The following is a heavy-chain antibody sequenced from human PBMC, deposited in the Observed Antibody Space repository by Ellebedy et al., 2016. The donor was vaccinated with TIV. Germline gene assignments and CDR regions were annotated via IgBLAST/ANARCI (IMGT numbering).Heavy chain of an antibody. V-gene: IGHV3-74*01. Sequence: GESLKISCTASGFTFSSHWMHWVRQAPGKGLVWVSRISSDGSYTSYADSVKGRFTISRHNFRNTLYLQMSSLGAEDTAVYYCVNPAPYCNRTSCLFDYWGQGTLVTVSS. CDR3: VNPAPYCNRTSCLFDY. CDR1: GFTFSSHW. CDR2: ISSDGSYT. J-gene: IGHJ4*02. D-gene: IGHD2-2*01.